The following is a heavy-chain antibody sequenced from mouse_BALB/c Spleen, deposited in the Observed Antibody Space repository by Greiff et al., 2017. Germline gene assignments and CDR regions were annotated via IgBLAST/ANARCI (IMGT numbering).Heavy chain of an antibody. J-gene: IGHJ4*01. D-gene: IGHD1-1*01. CDR3: ARDRGDYYGSSYYYAMDY. Sequence: EVKLVESGGGLVKPGGSLKLSCAASGFTFSSYAMSWVRQSPEKRLEWVAEISSGGSYTYYPDTVTGRFTISRDNAKNTLYLEMSSLRSEDTAMYYCARDRGDYYGSSYYYAMDYWGQGTSVTVSS. CDR2: ISSGGSYT. V-gene: IGHV5-9-4*01. CDR1: GFTFSSYA.